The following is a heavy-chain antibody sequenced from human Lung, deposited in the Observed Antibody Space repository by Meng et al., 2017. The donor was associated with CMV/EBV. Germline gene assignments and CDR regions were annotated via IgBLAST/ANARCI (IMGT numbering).Heavy chain of an antibody. Sequence: QLHLLEAGPGLVKPSGTLSLTFNVSGGSISSSSYYWAWIRQPPGEGLERIGSVVYSGTTYYTSSLKSRVSISVDTSKNQFSLKLSSVTAADTAVYYCARHHHSPTFDYWGQGTLVTVSS. D-gene: IGHD1-14*01. CDR1: GGSISSSSYY. V-gene: IGHV4-39*01. J-gene: IGHJ4*02. CDR3: ARHHHSPTFDY. CDR2: VVYSGTT.